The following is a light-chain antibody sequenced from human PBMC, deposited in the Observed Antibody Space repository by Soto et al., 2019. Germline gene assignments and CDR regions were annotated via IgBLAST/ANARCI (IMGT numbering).Light chain of an antibody. CDR3: QQYNSYSKT. Sequence: DILLTQSPSTLSASVGDRVTISCRASQSINKWLAWYQHKPGKAPNLLIYEVSTLHSGVPSRFSGSGSGTEFTLSISSLQPDDSASYYCQQYNSYSKTFGQGTKVDIK. CDR2: EVS. J-gene: IGKJ1*01. V-gene: IGKV1-5*03. CDR1: QSINKW.